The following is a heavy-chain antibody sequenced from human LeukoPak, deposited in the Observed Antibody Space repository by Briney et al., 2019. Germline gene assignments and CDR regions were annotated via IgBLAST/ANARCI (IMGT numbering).Heavy chain of an antibody. V-gene: IGHV3-21*01. CDR2: ISSSSSYI. CDR3: ARADRPGTFYAFDI. J-gene: IGHJ3*02. CDR1: GFTFSSYS. Sequence: GGSLRLSCAASGFTFSSYSMNWVRQAPGKGLEWVSSISSSSSYIFYADSVKGRFTISRDNAKNSLYLQMNSLRAEDTAVYYCARADRPGTFYAFDIWGQGTMVTVSS.